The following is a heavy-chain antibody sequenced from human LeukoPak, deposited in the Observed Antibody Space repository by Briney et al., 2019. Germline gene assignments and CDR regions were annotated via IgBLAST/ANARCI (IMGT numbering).Heavy chain of an antibody. D-gene: IGHD3-10*01. V-gene: IGHV4-61*10. J-gene: IGHJ6*03. CDR3: AREGRSEDYYYYMDV. Sequence: PSQTLSLTCTVSGGSISSGSYYWSWIRQPAGKGLEWIGYINYSGSTNYNPSLKSRVTISVDTSKNQFSLKLSSVTAADTAVYYCAREGRSEDYYYYMDVWGKGTTVTVSS. CDR2: INYSGST. CDR1: GGSISSGSYY.